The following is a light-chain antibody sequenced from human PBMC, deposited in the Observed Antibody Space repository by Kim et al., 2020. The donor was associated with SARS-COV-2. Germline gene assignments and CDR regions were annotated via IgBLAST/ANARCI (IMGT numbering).Light chain of an antibody. Sequence: ASVGDRVTITCQASQGLSDHLNWYQQKPGKAPNLLIYDASNLETGVPSRFTGSKSGTDFTLTITSLQPEDIATYFCQQYDTLPYSFGQGTKVEIK. CDR2: DAS. V-gene: IGKV1-33*01. J-gene: IGKJ2*03. CDR3: QQYDTLPYS. CDR1: QGLSDH.